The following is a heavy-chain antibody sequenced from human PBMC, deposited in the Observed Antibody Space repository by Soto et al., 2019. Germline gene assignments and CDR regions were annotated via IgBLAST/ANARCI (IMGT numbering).Heavy chain of an antibody. Sequence: PGGSLRLSCAASGFTFSSYAMSWVPQAPGKGLEWVSAISGSGGGTYYADSVKGRFTISRDNSKDTLYLQMNSLRAEHTAVSYCANVCLALWSGDPHWFDPCGQGDLVTVSS. D-gene: IGHD3-10*01. CDR3: ANVCLALWSGDPHWFDP. CDR1: GFTFSSYA. J-gene: IGHJ5*02. CDR2: ISGSGGGT. V-gene: IGHV3-23*01.